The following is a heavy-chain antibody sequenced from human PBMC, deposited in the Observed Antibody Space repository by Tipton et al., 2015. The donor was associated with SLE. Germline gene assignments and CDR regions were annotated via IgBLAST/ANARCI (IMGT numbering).Heavy chain of an antibody. D-gene: IGHD3-3*01. V-gene: IGHV4-59*08. J-gene: IGHJ4*02. Sequence: TLSLTCTVSGGSISGYYWSWIRQPPGKGLEWIGYIYYSGSSNYNPSLKSRVTISVDTSKNQFSLKLSSVTAADTAVYYCARHAAGLWSGYYPYWGQGTLVTVSS. CDR3: ARHAAGLWSGYYPY. CDR2: IYYSGSS. CDR1: GGSISGYY.